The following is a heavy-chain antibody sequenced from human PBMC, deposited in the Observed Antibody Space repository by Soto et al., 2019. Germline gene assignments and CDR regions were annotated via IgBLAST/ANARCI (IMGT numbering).Heavy chain of an antibody. CDR3: ARDRIRVRSSSVPSLGY. CDR2: INPSGGST. J-gene: IGHJ4*02. CDR1: GYAFTIYY. D-gene: IGHD6-13*01. Sequence: ASVNVSCKASGYAFTIYYMHWVRQAPGQGLEWMGIINPSGGSTSYAQKFQGRVTMTRDTSTSTVYMELSSLRSEDTAVYYCARDRIRVRSSSVPSLGYWGQGTLVTVSS. V-gene: IGHV1-46*01.